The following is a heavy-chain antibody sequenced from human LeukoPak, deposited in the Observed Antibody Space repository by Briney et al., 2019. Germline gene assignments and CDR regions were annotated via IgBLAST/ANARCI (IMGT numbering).Heavy chain of an antibody. D-gene: IGHD2-15*01. V-gene: IGHV5-51*01. CDR3: ARQGLGYCSGGSCYHHDAFDI. CDR2: IYPGDSDT. Sequence: GESLKISCKGSGYSFTSYWIGWVRQMPGKGLEWMGIIYPGDSDTRYSPSFQGQVTLSADKSISTAYLQWSSLKASDTAMYYCARQGLGYCSGGSCYHHDAFDIWGQGTMVTVSS. CDR1: GYSFTSYW. J-gene: IGHJ3*02.